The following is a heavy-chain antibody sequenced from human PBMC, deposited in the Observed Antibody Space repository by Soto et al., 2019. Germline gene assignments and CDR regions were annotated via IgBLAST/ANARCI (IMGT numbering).Heavy chain of an antibody. CDR3: AHKAVPYFYASGRSDWFDP. CDR1: GFSLDTRGVG. V-gene: IGHV2-5*02. D-gene: IGHD3-10*01. CDR2: IYWDDDK. J-gene: IGHJ5*02. Sequence: QITLKESGPALVKPTQTLTLTCTFSGFSLDTRGVGVGWIRQPPGKALEWLALIYWDDDKRYSPSLKSRLTITNDTSKNQVVLTMTNMDPVDTATYDCAHKAVPYFYASGRSDWFDPWGQGTLVTVSS.